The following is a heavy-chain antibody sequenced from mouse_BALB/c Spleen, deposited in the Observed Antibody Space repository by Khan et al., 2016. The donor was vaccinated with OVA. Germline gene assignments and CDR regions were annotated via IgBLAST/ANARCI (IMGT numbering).Heavy chain of an antibody. CDR2: ISSDSYTI. V-gene: IGHV5-17*02. D-gene: IGHD2-4*01. J-gene: IGHJ2*01. Sequence: EVELVESGGGLVQSGGSRKLSCAASGFTFSSYGMPWIRQAPEKGLEWVAYISSDSYTIYYADTVKGRFTISRDNPKNTLFLEMTSLRSGDTAIYFWCTSDCCGCYFDYWGKGTTLTVSS. CDR1: GFTFSSYG. CDR3: CTSDCCGCYFDY.